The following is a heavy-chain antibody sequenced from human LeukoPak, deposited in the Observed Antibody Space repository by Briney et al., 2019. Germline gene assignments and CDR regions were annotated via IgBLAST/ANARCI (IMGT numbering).Heavy chain of an antibody. J-gene: IGHJ6*02. CDR3: ARFRRCSSTSCRSHYYYYGMDV. CDR1: GFTVSSNY. Sequence: GGSLRLSCAASGFTVSSNYMSWIRQAPGKGLEWVSYISSSGSTIYYADSVKGRFTISRDNAKNSLYLQMNSLRAEDTAVYYCARFRRCSSTSCRSHYYYYGMDVWGQGTTVTVSS. CDR2: ISSSGSTI. D-gene: IGHD2-2*01. V-gene: IGHV3-11*01.